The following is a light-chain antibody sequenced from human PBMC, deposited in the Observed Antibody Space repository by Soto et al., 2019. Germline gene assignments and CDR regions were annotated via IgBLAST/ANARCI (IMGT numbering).Light chain of an antibody. CDR3: ATWDDSLNGVV. J-gene: IGLJ2*01. CDR1: SSNIGTNT. V-gene: IGLV1-44*01. Sequence: SARTQPPSASWTPGHRVAIACSGGSSNIGTNTVNWYQHLPGTAPKLLIFSNDERPSGVPDRFSGSKSGTSASLAISGLQSDDEADYYCATWDDSLNGVVFGGGTKVTVL. CDR2: SND.